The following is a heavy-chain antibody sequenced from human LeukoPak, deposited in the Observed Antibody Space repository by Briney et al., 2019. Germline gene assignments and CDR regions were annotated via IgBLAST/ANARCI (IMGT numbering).Heavy chain of an antibody. Sequence: GGSLRLSCAASGFTFSSYAMHWVRQAPGKGLEWVAVISYDGSNKYYADSVKGRFTISRDNPKNTLFLQMNSLRAEDTAVYFCAKRGVVIRVILVGFHREAYYFDSWGQGALVTVSS. CDR2: ISYDGSNK. CDR3: AKRGVVIRVILVGFHREAYYFDS. CDR1: GFTFSSYA. D-gene: IGHD2-21*01. V-gene: IGHV3-30*04. J-gene: IGHJ4*02.